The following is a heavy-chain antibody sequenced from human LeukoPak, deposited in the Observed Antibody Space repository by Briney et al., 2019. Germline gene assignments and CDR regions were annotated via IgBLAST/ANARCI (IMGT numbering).Heavy chain of an antibody. CDR2: INPDSGGT. CDR3: ARDAISRGIIDY. D-gene: IGHD3-10*01. CDR1: VYSFTGYY. V-gene: IGHV1-2*02. Sequence: ASVKVSCKASVYSFTGYYVHWVRQAPGQGLEWMGWINPDSGGTNFAQNFQARVTMTRDTSISTTYMELSRLTSDDTAVYYCARDAISRGIIDYWGQGSLVTVSS. J-gene: IGHJ4*02.